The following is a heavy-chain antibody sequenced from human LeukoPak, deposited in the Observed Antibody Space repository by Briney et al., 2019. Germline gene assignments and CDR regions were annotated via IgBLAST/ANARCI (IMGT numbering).Heavy chain of an antibody. J-gene: IGHJ3*01. CDR1: GGSISSYY. V-gene: IGHV4-59*01. D-gene: IGHD3-10*02. Sequence: PSETLSLTCTVSGGSISSYYWSWIRQPPGKGLEWIGYIYYSGSTNYNPSLKSRVTISVDTSKNQFSLKLSSVTAADTAVYYCAKDLSYDRYAFNVWGQGTMVTVSS. CDR3: AKDLSYDRYAFNV. CDR2: IYYSGST.